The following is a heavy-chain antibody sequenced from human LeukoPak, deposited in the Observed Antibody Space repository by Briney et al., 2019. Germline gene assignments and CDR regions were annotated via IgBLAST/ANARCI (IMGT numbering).Heavy chain of an antibody. Sequence: ASVKVSCKASGYTFTSYDIHWVRQATGLGLEWMGRMNPNRGDTDYAQKFQGRVTMTRDTSISTAYMELSSLRSEDTAVYYCARDRGYSDGSSDIWGQGTMVTVSS. V-gene: IGHV1-8*01. D-gene: IGHD5-18*01. CDR2: MNPNRGDT. CDR1: GYTFTSYD. CDR3: ARDRGYSDGSSDI. J-gene: IGHJ3*02.